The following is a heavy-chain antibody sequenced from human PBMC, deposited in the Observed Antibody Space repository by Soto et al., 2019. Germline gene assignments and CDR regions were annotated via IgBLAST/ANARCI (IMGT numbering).Heavy chain of an antibody. D-gene: IGHD2-8*01. V-gene: IGHV4-39*01. CDR3: ASHRTFWPFDS. J-gene: IGHJ4*02. Sequence: TSETMSVTCTVSGGYISSINNHFSNKNCSWIRLSPGKGLEWIGSIYYSGGTYYNPSLKSRLTISVDTSKNQFSLSLRSVTAADTAVYYCASHRTFWPFDSWGQGTVVTVSS. CDR1: GGYISSINNHFSNKN. CDR2: IYYSGGT.